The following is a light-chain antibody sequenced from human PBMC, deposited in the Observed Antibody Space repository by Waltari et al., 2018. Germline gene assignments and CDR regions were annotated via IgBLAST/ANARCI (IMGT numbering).Light chain of an antibody. CDR1: QSVLYRSKNKNY. CDR2: WAS. CDR3: QQYYSVPRT. J-gene: IGKJ5*01. V-gene: IGKV4-1*01. Sequence: DIVMTQTPDSLAVSLGERATINCKSSQSVLYRSKNKNYLAWYQQKPGQSPKLVIYWASTRESGVPDRVSGSGSGTDFTLTISSLQAEDVAMYYCQQYYSVPRTFGQGTRLEIK.